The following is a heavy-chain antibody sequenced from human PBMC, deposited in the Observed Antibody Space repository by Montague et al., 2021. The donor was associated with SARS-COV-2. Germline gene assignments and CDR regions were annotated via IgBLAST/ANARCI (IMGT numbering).Heavy chain of an antibody. D-gene: IGHD3-10*01. CDR1: GNSFSTYS. J-gene: IGHJ4*02. CDR3: ATRSTLWFGED. CDR2: INHTGST. V-gene: IGHV4-34*01. Sequence: SETLSLTCSVYGNSFSTYSWIWVRQPPGEGLEWIGEINHTGSTSYNPSLKRRVTMSIDSSNNQVSLKLSSMTAADTAVYYCATRSTLWFGEDWGQGTLVTASS.